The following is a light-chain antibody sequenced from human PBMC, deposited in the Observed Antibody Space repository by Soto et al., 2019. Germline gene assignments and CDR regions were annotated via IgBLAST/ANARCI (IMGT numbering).Light chain of an antibody. CDR1: TSNIGTYT. CDR2: TDY. CDR3: ASWDDNLNGGV. J-gene: IGLJ3*02. V-gene: IGLV1-44*01. Sequence: QTVVTQPPSASGTPGQRVTISCSGTTSNIGTYTVNWYQQLSGTAPKLLIYTDYQRSSGVPDRFSGSKSGTSASLAITGLHSEDEGDYYCASWDDNLNGGVFGGGTKVTVL.